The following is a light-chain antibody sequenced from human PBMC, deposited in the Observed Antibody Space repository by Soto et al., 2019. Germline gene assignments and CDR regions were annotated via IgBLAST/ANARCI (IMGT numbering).Light chain of an antibody. CDR1: SSDVGNYNL. CDR2: EGT. V-gene: IGLV2-23*01. Sequence: QSALTQPASVSGSPGQSINISCTGTSSDVGNYNLVSWYQQHPGKAPKLMMYEGTERPSGVSNRFSGSKSGNTASLTISGLQAEDEADYYCCSYAGGGTYVFGTGTKLTVL. J-gene: IGLJ1*01. CDR3: CSYAGGGTYV.